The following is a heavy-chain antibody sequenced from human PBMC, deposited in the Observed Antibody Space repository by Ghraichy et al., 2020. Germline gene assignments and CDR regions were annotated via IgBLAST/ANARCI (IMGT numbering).Heavy chain of an antibody. CDR1: GGSITSSNYY. J-gene: IGHJ2*01. V-gene: IGHV4-39*01. CDR2: MHHTGST. D-gene: IGHD2-15*01. Sequence: SETLSLTCTVSGGSITSSNYYWGWIRQPPGKELEWIGSMHHTGSTYYNPSLANRLTISADTSKNEFSLKLISVTAADTAVYDCVGSLVVIRYFCLWGRGTMVTDST. CDR3: VGSLVVIRYFCL.